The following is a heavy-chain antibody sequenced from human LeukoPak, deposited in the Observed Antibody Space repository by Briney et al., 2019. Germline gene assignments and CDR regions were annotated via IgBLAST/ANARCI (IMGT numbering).Heavy chain of an antibody. CDR3: AKGSAVAGTYYFDY. D-gene: IGHD6-19*01. CDR1: GFTFSSYA. Sequence: GGSLRLSCAASGFTFSSYAMHWVRQAPGKGLEWVAVISYDGSNKYYADSVRGRFTISRDNSKNTLYLQMNSLRAEDTAVYYCAKGSAVAGTYYFDYWGQGTLVTVSS. CDR2: ISYDGSNK. V-gene: IGHV3-30-3*01. J-gene: IGHJ4*02.